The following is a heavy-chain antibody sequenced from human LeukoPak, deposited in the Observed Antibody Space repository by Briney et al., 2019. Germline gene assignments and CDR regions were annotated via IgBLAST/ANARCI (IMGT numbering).Heavy chain of an antibody. CDR3: AGYCGGAKCYDAFDM. Sequence: GGSLRLSCAASGYTFSDYYMSWIRQAPGKGLEWLSYIIPSGTYTNYAESVKGRFTISRDNAKNSVYLQMKSLRVEDTALYYCAGYCGGAKCYDAFDMWGQGTMVTISS. J-gene: IGHJ3*02. V-gene: IGHV3-11*03. CDR1: GYTFSDYY. CDR2: IIPSGTYT. D-gene: IGHD2-21*01.